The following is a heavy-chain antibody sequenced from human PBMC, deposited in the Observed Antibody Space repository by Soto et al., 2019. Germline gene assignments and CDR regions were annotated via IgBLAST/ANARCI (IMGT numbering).Heavy chain of an antibody. Sequence: PGESLKISCKGSGYSFTSYWIGWVRQMPGKGLEWMGIIYPGDSDTRYSPSFQGQVTISADQSLSNAYLQCSSLKASDTAMLYYACLNSRSSFSIDYSSQRSLVIASS. CDR1: GYSFTSYW. CDR3: ACLNSRSSFSIDY. CDR2: IYPGDSDT. V-gene: IGHV5-51*01. J-gene: IGHJ4*02. D-gene: IGHD6-6*01.